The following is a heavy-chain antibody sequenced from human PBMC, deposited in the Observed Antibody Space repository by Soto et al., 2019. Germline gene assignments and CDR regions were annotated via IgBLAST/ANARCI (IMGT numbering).Heavy chain of an antibody. Sequence: ASVKVSCKASGYTFTGYYMHWVRQAPGQGLEWMGWINPNSGGTNYAQKFQGWVTMTRDTSISTAYMELSRLRSDDTAVYYCARGGWQPAAPRYYYYYYYMDVWGKGTTVTVSS. CDR1: GYTFTGYY. D-gene: IGHD6-6*01. CDR2: INPNSGGT. V-gene: IGHV1-2*04. CDR3: ARGGWQPAAPRYYYYYYYMDV. J-gene: IGHJ6*03.